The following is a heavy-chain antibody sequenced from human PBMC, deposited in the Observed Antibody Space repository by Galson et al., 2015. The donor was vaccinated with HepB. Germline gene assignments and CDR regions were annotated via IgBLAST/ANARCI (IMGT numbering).Heavy chain of an antibody. J-gene: IGHJ4*02. CDR1: GFTFSNAW. CDR3: TTGATYYYDSSGYYYVDY. Sequence: SLRLSCAASGFTFSNAWMNWVRQAPGKGLEWVGRIKSKTDGGTTDYAAPVKGRFTISRDDSKNTLYLQMNSLKTEDTAVYYCTTGATYYYDSSGYYYVDYWGQGTLVTVSS. D-gene: IGHD3-22*01. CDR2: IKSKTDGGTT. V-gene: IGHV3-15*07.